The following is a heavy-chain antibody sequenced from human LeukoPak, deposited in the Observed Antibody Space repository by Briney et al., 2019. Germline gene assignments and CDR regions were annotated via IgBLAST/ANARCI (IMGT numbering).Heavy chain of an antibody. Sequence: SVKVSCKASGGTFSSYAISWVRQAPGQGLEWMGRIIPILGIANYAQKFQGRVMITADKSTSTAYMELSSLRSEDTAVYYCARCLWVSGSCDFDYWGQGTLVTVSS. V-gene: IGHV1-69*04. CDR1: GGTFSSYA. CDR2: IIPILGIA. J-gene: IGHJ4*02. D-gene: IGHD3-10*01. CDR3: ARCLWVSGSCDFDY.